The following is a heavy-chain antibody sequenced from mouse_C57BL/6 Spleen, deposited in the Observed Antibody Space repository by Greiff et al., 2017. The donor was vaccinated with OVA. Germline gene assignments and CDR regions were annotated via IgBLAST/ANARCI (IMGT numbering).Heavy chain of an antibody. CDR2: IWRGGST. CDR3: AKNGYYGVGAMDY. Sequence: VQLKESGPGLVQPSQSLSITCTVSGFSLTSYGVHWVRQPPGKGLEWLGVIWRGGSTDYNAAFISRLSISKDNSKSQVFFKMNSLQADDTAIYYCAKNGYYGVGAMDYWGQGTSVTVSS. CDR1: GFSLTSYG. J-gene: IGHJ4*01. D-gene: IGHD1-1*01. V-gene: IGHV2-4*01.